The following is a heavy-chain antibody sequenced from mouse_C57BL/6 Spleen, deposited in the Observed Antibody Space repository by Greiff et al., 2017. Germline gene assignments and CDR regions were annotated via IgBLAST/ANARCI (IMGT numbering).Heavy chain of an antibody. Sequence: QVQLQQPGADLVMPGASVKLSCKASGYTFSSYWMHWVQQRPGQGLEWIGEIDPSDSYTNYTDKFKGKSTLTVDKTSSTAYMQLSSLTSEDSAVYYCARGRKDYAMDYWGQGTSVTVSS. CDR2: IDPSDSYT. J-gene: IGHJ4*01. CDR1: GYTFSSYW. CDR3: ARGRKDYAMDY. V-gene: IGHV1-69*01.